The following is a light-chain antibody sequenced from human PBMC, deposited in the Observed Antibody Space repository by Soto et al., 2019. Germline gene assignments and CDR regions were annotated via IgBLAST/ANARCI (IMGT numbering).Light chain of an antibody. J-gene: IGKJ1*01. Sequence: EIVLTQSPGPLSFSPGERATLSCRASQSVSSRQLAWYQQKPGQPPRLLIYGISSRANGIPDRFSGSGAGTDCTRSISRLEPEDYDVDYCQQYSTSTWTFGQGTKVDI. V-gene: IGKV3-20*01. CDR1: QSVSSRQ. CDR2: GIS. CDR3: QQYSTSTWT.